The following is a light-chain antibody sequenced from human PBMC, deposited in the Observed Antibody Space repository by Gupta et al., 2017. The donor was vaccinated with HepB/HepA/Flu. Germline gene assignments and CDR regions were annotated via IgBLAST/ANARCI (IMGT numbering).Light chain of an antibody. V-gene: IGKV4-1*01. Sequence: DIVMTQSPHSLAVSVGERATINCTSSQSGLYSHENKEYLDWYQQKPGQPTKLLIYGASTRESGVPDRFSGSGSGTDFTLTIISLQAEDVAVYYCQQEDGSPWTFGQGTKVEIK. CDR1: QSGLYSHENKEY. CDR2: GAS. CDR3: QQEDGSPWT. J-gene: IGKJ1*01.